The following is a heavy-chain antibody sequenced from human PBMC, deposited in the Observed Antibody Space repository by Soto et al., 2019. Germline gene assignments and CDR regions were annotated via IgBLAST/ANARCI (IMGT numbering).Heavy chain of an antibody. CDR3: ARVQVAGPRADAGYPDY. J-gene: IGHJ4*02. V-gene: IGHV4-31*03. Sequence: KPSETLSLTCTVDSFSIGAFYWGWFRQHPGKGLEWMGYIDYDGGAHYNPSLKSRLTISIDTSKRQFSLGLNSVTAADTAVYFCARVQVAGPRADAGYPDYWGQGTLVTVSS. CDR1: DSFSIGAFY. D-gene: IGHD6-19*01. CDR2: IDYDGGA.